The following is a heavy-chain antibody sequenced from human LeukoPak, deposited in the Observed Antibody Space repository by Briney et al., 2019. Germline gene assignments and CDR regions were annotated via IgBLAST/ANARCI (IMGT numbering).Heavy chain of an antibody. CDR2: IAWNGDSI. J-gene: IGHJ6*03. CDR3: ARDLGSSWYNYYMDV. D-gene: IGHD6-13*01. V-gene: IGHV3-9*01. Sequence: GRSLRLSCAASGFAFDDYATHWVRQAPGKGLEWVSGIAWNGDSIAYADSVKGRFIISRDNAENSLSLQMNSLRAEDTAVYYCARDLGSSWYNYYMDVWGKGTTVTVSS. CDR1: GFAFDDYA.